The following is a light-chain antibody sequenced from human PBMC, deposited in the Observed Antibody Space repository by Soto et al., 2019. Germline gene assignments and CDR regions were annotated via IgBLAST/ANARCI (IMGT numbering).Light chain of an antibody. CDR1: QSVSSY. Sequence: EVELTQSPSTLSVSPGERATLSCRASQSVSSYLAWYQQKPGQAPRLLIYDASNRATGIPARFSGSGSGTDFTLTISRLEPEDFAMYYCQVYNSSPWTFGQGTKVDIK. J-gene: IGKJ1*01. V-gene: IGKV3-11*01. CDR3: QVYNSSPWT. CDR2: DAS.